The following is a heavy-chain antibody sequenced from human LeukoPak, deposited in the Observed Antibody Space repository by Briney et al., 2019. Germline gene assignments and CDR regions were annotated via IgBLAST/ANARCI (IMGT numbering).Heavy chain of an antibody. Sequence: ASVKVSCKASGYTFTSYDINWVRQATGQGLEWMGWMNPNSGGTNYAQKFQGRVTMTRDTSISTAYMELSRLRADDTAVYYCARGYYYDSSGYYLWGQGTLVTVSS. CDR2: MNPNSGGT. CDR3: ARGYYYDSSGYYL. D-gene: IGHD3-22*01. CDR1: GYTFTSYD. J-gene: IGHJ4*02. V-gene: IGHV1-2*02.